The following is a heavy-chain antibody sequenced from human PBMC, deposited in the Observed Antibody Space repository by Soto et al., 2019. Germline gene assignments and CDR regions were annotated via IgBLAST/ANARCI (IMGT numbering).Heavy chain of an antibody. D-gene: IGHD2-21*02. CDR3: AKHSAPGAVTAVFDY. CDR1: AFTFSSYA. Sequence: GGSLRLSCAASAFTFSSYAMSWVRQSPGNGLEWVSAISGRGGSTYYADSVKGRFTISRDNSKNTLYLQMNSRRAEDTAVYYCAKHSAPGAVTAVFDYWGQGNLVTVSS. V-gene: IGHV3-23*01. CDR2: ISGRGGST. J-gene: IGHJ4*02.